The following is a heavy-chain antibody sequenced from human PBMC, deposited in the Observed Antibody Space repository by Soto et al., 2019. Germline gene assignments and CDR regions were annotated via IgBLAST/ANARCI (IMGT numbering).Heavy chain of an antibody. CDR3: AGVEFWSGYYTGCFDY. V-gene: IGHV1-18*01. Sequence: QVQLVQSGAEVKKPGASVKVSCKASGYTFTSYGISWVRQAPGQGLEWMGWISAYNGNTNYAQKLQGRVTMTTDTSTSTADMELRRLRSDDTAVYYCAGVEFWSGYYTGCFDYWGQGTLVTVSS. J-gene: IGHJ4*02. D-gene: IGHD3-3*01. CDR2: ISAYNGNT. CDR1: GYTFTSYG.